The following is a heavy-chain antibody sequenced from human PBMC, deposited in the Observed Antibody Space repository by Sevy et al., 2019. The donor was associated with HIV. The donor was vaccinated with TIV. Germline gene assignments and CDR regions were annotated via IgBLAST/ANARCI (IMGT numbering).Heavy chain of an antibody. V-gene: IGHV3-30-3*01. J-gene: IGHJ4*02. Sequence: GGSLRLSCAASGFTFSTYAMRWVRQAPGKGLEWVAVISYDGSNTYYADSVKGRFTISRDSSKNTLYLQMNNLRAEDTAVYFCARDGGYDSRGYDLSNYWGQGTLVTVSS. D-gene: IGHD3-22*01. CDR3: ARDGGYDSRGYDLSNY. CDR2: ISYDGSNT. CDR1: GFTFSTYA.